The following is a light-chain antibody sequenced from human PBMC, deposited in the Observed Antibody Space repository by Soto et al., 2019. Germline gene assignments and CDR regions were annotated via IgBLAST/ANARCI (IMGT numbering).Light chain of an antibody. Sequence: EIVLTQSPGTLSLSPGERATLSCRASQSVSSSYLAWYQQKPGQAPRLLIYGASSRATGIPDRFSGSGYGTDFTLTISRLEPEDFAVYYWQQYGSSLYTFGQGTKLKIK. V-gene: IGKV3-20*01. CDR3: QQYGSSLYT. J-gene: IGKJ2*01. CDR1: QSVSSSY. CDR2: GAS.